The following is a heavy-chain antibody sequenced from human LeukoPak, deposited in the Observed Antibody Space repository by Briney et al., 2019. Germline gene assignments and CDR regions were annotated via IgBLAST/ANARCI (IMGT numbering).Heavy chain of an antibody. Sequence: SETLSLTCTVSGGSISSYYWSWIRQPPGKGLEWIGYIYYSGSTNYNPSLRSRVTISVDTSKNQFSLKLSSVTAADTAVYYCARSPTTVTTLGVWGQGTLVTVSS. CDR3: ARSPTTVTTLGV. J-gene: IGHJ4*02. CDR2: IYYSGST. D-gene: IGHD4-11*01. CDR1: GGSISSYY. V-gene: IGHV4-59*01.